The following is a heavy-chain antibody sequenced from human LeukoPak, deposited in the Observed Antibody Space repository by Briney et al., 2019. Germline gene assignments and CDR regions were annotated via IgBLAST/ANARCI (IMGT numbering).Heavy chain of an antibody. Sequence: GGSLRLSCAASGFTFSSYSMNWVRQAPGKGLEWVSSISSSSSYIYYADSVKGRFTISRDNAKNSLYLQMNSLRAEDTAVYYCARDREAARPFDYWGQGTLVTVSS. CDR2: ISSSSSYI. D-gene: IGHD6-6*01. J-gene: IGHJ4*02. CDR3: ARDREAARPFDY. V-gene: IGHV3-21*01. CDR1: GFTFSSYS.